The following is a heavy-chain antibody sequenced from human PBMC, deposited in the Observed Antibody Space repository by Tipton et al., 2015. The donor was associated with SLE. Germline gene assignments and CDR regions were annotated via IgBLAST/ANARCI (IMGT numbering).Heavy chain of an antibody. V-gene: IGHV3-53*05. CDR1: GFTVSVNS. Sequence: SLRLSCAASGFTVSVNSMSWVRQPPGKGLEWVSVISGGGSAYYSDSVKGRFTISRDNSGNTVYLQMNSLRPEDTAVYYCARRPTVTELRGSYYYGMDVWGQGTTVTVSS. CDR2: ISGGGSA. J-gene: IGHJ6*02. CDR3: ARRPTVTELRGSYYYGMDV. D-gene: IGHD4-17*01.